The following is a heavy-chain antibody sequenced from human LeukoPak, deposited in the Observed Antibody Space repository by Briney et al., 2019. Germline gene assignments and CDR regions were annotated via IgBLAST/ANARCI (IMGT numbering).Heavy chain of an antibody. J-gene: IGHJ4*02. CDR3: VRALILMWTPGDDLDY. D-gene: IGHD3-16*01. V-gene: IGHV3-74*01. CDR1: GFTFSSYW. CDR2: INEDGSII. Sequence: PGGSLRLSCAASGFTFSSYWMHWVRQVPGKGLVWVSRINEDGSIISYADSVKGRFTISRDDAKNTLYLQMNSLRAEDTAVYYCVRALILMWTPGDDLDYWGQGTLVTVSS.